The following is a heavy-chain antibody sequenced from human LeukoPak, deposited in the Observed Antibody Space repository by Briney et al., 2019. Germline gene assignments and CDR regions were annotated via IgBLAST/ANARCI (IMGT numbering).Heavy chain of an antibody. D-gene: IGHD2-2*01. CDR1: GGSFSRGGSY. V-gene: IGHV2-70*11. CDR3: ARIVSSYDAFDI. J-gene: IGHJ3*02. Sequence: TLSLTCAVSGGSFSRGGSYWSWIRQPPGKALEWLARIDWDDDKYYSTSLKTRLTISKDTSKNQVVLTMTNLDPVDTATYYCARIVSSYDAFDIWGQGTMVTVSS. CDR2: IDWDDDK.